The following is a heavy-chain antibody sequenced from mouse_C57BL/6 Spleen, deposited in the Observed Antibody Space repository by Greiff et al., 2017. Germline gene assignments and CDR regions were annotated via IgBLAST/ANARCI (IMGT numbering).Heavy chain of an antibody. V-gene: IGHV5-17*01. J-gene: IGHJ3*01. CDR2: ISSGSSTI. CDR1: GFTFSDYG. CDR3: ARGNALAY. Sequence: EVMLVESGGGLVKPGGSLKLSCAASGFTFSDYGMHWVRQAPEKGLEWVAYISSGSSTIYYADTVKGRFTISRDHAKNTLFLQMTSLRSEDTDMXYCARGNALAYWGQGTLVTVSA.